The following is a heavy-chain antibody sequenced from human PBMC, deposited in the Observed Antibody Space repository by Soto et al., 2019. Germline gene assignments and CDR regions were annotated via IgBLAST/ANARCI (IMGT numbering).Heavy chain of an antibody. J-gene: IGHJ5*02. CDR1: GYTFTSYG. CDR2: ISAYNGNT. D-gene: IGHD3-3*01. V-gene: IGHV1-18*01. CDR3: AREVTIFGVRRGWFDP. Sequence: ASVKISCKASGYTFTSYGISWVRQAPGQGLEWMGWISAYNGNTNYAQKLQGRVTMTTDTSTSTAYMELRSLRSDDTAVYYCAREVTIFGVRRGWFDPWGQGTLVTVSS.